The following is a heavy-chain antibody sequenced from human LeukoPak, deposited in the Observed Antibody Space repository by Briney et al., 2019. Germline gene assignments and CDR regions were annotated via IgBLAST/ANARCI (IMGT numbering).Heavy chain of an antibody. CDR2: INPSGGST. V-gene: IGHV1-46*01. Sequence: ASVEVSCKASGYTFTSYYMHWVRQAPGQGLEWMGIINPSGGSTSYAQKFQGRVTMTRDTSTSTVYMELSSLRSEGTAVYYCARDFKVGGWYGYYYYGMDVWGQGTTVTVSS. D-gene: IGHD6-19*01. CDR3: ARDFKVGGWYGYYYYGMDV. CDR1: GYTFTSYY. J-gene: IGHJ6*02.